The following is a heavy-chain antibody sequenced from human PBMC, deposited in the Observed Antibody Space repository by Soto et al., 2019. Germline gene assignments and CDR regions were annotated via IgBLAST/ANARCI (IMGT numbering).Heavy chain of an antibody. Sequence: QVQLQESGPGLVKPSETLSLTCTVSGGSISSYYWSWIRQPPGKGLEWIGYIYYSGSTNYNPSLKSRVTISVDTSKNQFSLKLSSVTAADTAVYYCARAGRYYDSSGYWGLLDYWGQGTLVTVSS. J-gene: IGHJ4*02. V-gene: IGHV4-59*01. CDR3: ARAGRYYDSSGYWGLLDY. CDR1: GGSISSYY. D-gene: IGHD3-22*01. CDR2: IYYSGST.